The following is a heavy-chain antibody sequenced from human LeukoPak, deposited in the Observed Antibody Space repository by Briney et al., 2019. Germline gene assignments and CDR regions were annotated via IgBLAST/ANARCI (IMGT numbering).Heavy chain of an antibody. D-gene: IGHD3-22*01. J-gene: IGHJ4*02. CDR3: ARDSNYDDSSGYNDTDY. CDR1: GFTFDDYG. CDR2: INWNGGST. V-gene: IGHV3-20*04. Sequence: GGSLTVSCAASGFTFDDYGMSWVRQAPGKGLEWVSGINWNGGSTGYADSVKGRFTISRDKAKNSLYMQMNSLRAEDTAVYYCARDSNYDDSSGYNDTDYWGQGTLVTVSS.